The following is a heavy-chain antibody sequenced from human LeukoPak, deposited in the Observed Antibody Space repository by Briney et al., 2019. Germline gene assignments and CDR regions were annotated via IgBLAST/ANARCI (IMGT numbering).Heavy chain of an antibody. CDR1: GFTFSSYA. CDR2: ISGSGGST. V-gene: IGHV3-23*01. D-gene: IGHD2-2*01. Sequence: GGSLRLSCEASGFTFSSYAMSWVRQAPGKGLEWVSAISGSGGSTYYADSVKGRFTISRDNSKNTLYLQMNSLRAEDTAVYYCAKGPAAMSYFDYWGQGTLVTVSS. CDR3: AKGPAAMSYFDY. J-gene: IGHJ4*02.